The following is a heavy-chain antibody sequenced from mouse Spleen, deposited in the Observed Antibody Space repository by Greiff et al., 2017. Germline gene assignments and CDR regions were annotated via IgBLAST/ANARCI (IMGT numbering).Heavy chain of an antibody. CDR1: GFTFSDYY. J-gene: IGHJ1*01. Sequence: EVQRVESGGGLVQPGGSLKLSCATSGFTFSDYYMYWVRQTPEKRLEWVAYISNGGGSTYYPDTVKGRFTISRDNAKNTLYLQMSRLKSEDTAMYYCARHDYYGSSWYFDVWGAGTTVTVSS. CDR3: ARHDYYGSSWYFDV. CDR2: ISNGGGST. D-gene: IGHD1-1*01. V-gene: IGHV5-12*02.